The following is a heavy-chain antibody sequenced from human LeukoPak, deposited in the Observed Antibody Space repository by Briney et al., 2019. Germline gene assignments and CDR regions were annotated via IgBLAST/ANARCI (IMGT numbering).Heavy chain of an antibody. CDR2: ISGSGGST. CDR1: GFTFSSYA. D-gene: IGHD6-19*01. Sequence: GGSLRLSCAASGFTFSSYAMSWVRQAPGKGLEWVSAISGSGGSTYYADSVKGRFTISRDNSKHTLYLQMNSLRAEDTAVYYCAKDRISAVAGTPPNWFDPWGQGTLVTVSS. CDR3: AKDRISAVAGTPPNWFDP. V-gene: IGHV3-23*01. J-gene: IGHJ5*02.